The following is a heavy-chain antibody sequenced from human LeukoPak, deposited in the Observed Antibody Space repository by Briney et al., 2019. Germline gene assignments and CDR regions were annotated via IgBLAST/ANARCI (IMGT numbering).Heavy chain of an antibody. CDR2: ISTYNGNT. D-gene: IGHD4-11*01. CDR1: GYTFTSYG. Sequence: ASVNVCRKASGYTFTSYGISWVRQAPGQGLEWMGWISTYNGNTHYAQNIQGRVTMTADVSTSTAYMELRSLRSDDTAVYYCARDPSLDYGNFYDYWGQGTLVTVSS. V-gene: IGHV1-18*01. CDR3: ARDPSLDYGNFYDY. J-gene: IGHJ4*02.